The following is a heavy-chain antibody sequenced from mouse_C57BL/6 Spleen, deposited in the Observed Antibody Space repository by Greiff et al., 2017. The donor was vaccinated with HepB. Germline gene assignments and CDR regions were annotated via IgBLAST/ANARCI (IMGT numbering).Heavy chain of an antibody. V-gene: IGHV1-66*01. J-gene: IGHJ3*01. CDR3: ARLAGDYDAAWFAY. Sequence: QVQLQQSGPELVKPGASVKISCKASGYSFTSYYIHWVKQRPGQGLEWIGWIYPGSGNTKYNEKFKGKATLTADTSSSTAYMQLSSLTSEDSAVYYCARLAGDYDAAWFAYWGQGTLVTVSA. CDR2: IYPGSGNT. CDR1: GYSFTSYY. D-gene: IGHD2-4*01.